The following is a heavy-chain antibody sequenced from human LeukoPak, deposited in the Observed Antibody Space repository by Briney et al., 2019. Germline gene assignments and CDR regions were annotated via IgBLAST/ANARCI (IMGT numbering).Heavy chain of an antibody. CDR3: ARVIGYDQLDY. J-gene: IGHJ4*02. CDR2: IHYSGST. CDR1: SGSISSYY. Sequence: KPSETLSLTCTVSSGSISSYYWSWIRQHPGKGLEWIGYIHYSGSTYYNPSLKSRVSISVSTSKNRFSLQLSSVTAADTAVYYCARVIGYDQLDYWGQGTLVTVSS. V-gene: IGHV4-31*03. D-gene: IGHD5-12*01.